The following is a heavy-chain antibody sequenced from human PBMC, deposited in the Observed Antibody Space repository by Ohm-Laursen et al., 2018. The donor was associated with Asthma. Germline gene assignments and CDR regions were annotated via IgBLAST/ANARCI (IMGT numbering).Heavy chain of an antibody. V-gene: IGHV3-21*01. D-gene: IGHD3-22*01. J-gene: IGHJ4*02. CDR2: ISSSSSYI. CDR3: ARGKYYYDSSGIFDY. Sequence: GSLRLSCTASGFTFSSYSMNWVRQAPGKGLEWVSSISSSSSYIYYADSVKGRFTISRDNAKNSLYLQMNSLRAEDTAVYYCARGKYYYDSSGIFDYWGQGTLVTVSS. CDR1: GFTFSSYS.